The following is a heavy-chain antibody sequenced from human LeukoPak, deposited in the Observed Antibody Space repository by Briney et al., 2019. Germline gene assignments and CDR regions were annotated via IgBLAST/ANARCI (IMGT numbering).Heavy chain of an antibody. CDR1: GLTFSSSW. CDR3: ARDPHTGSSNFRDY. V-gene: IGHV4-4*02. J-gene: IGHJ4*02. Sequence: GSLRLSCAVSGLTFSSSWMDWVRQPPGKGLEWIGFIYRSVTTNYNPSLKSRVTISVDESKNQLSLKLTSVTAADTAVYYCARDPHTGSSNFRDYWGQGTLVTVSS. D-gene: IGHD1-26*01. CDR2: IYRSVTT.